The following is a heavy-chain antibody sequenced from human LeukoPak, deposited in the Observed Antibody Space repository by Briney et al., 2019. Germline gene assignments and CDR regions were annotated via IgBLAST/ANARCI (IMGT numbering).Heavy chain of an antibody. V-gene: IGHV1-69*13. Sequence: ASVKVSCKASGYTFTSYGISWVRQAPGQGLEWMGGIIPIFGTANYAQKFQGRVTITADESTSTAYMELSSLRSEDTAVYYCARDCSGGSCYDSPYGMDVWGQGTTVTVSS. D-gene: IGHD2-15*01. CDR3: ARDCSGGSCYDSPYGMDV. CDR2: IIPIFGTA. J-gene: IGHJ6*02. CDR1: GYTFTSYG.